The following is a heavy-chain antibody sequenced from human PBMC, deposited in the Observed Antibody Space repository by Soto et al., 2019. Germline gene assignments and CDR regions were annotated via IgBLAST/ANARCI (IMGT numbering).Heavy chain of an antibody. D-gene: IGHD4-17*01. CDR2: INPCGGST. CDR1: GYTFTSYY. J-gene: IGHJ4*02. V-gene: IGHV1-46*03. Sequence: ASVKVSCKASGYTFTSYYMHWVRQAPGQGLEWMGIINPCGGSTSYAQKFQGRVTMTRDTSTSTVYMEPSSLRSEDTAVYYCARGFTTVTPSDYWGQGTLVTVSS. CDR3: ARGFTTVTPSDY.